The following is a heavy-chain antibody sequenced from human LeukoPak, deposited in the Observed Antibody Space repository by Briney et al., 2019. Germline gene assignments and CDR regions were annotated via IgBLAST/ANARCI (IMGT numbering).Heavy chain of an antibody. Sequence: PSETLSLTCAVYGGSFSGYYWSWIRQPPGKGLEWIGEINHSGSTNYNPSLKSRVTIPVDTSKNQFPLKLSSVTAADTAVYYCARRRPPNAHGRTPAHPSWFDPWGQGTLVTVSS. J-gene: IGHJ5*02. CDR2: INHSGST. V-gene: IGHV4-34*01. CDR1: GGSFSGYY. CDR3: ARRRPPNAHGRTPAHPSWFDP. D-gene: IGHD4/OR15-4a*01.